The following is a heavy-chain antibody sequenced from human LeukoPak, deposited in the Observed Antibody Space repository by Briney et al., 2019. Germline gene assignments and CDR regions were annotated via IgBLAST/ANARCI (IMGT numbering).Heavy chain of an antibody. CDR2: IYYSGST. V-gene: IGHV4-39*07. CDR1: GGSISSSSYY. CDR3: ARDRAAAGTVWFDP. J-gene: IGHJ5*02. D-gene: IGHD6-13*01. Sequence: SETLSLTCTVSGGSISSSSYYWGWIRQPPGKGLEWIGSIYYSGSTYYNPSIKSRVTISVDTSKNHFSLRLSSVTAADTAVYYCARDRAAAGTVWFDPWGQGTLVTVSS.